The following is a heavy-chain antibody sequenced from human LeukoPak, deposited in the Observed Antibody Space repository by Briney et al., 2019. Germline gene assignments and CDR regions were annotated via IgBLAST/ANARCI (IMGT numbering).Heavy chain of an antibody. J-gene: IGHJ6*03. D-gene: IGHD3-3*01. Sequence: ASLKVSSKASRYTSTSYDINRVRQATGQGRERRGCMNPNGGNTGYAQKFQGRVTITRNPSISTAYMELSSLRSEDTAVYYCARGRSMYYDFWSGPGVMDVWSKGTTVTASS. V-gene: IGHV1-8*03. CDR3: ARGRSMYYDFWSGPGVMDV. CDR2: MNPNGGNT. CDR1: RYTSTSYD.